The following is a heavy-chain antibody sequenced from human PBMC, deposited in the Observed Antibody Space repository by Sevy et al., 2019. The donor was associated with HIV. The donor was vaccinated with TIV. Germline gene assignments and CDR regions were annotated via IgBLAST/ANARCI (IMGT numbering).Heavy chain of an antibody. CDR1: GFTFSDHY. J-gene: IGHJ4*02. D-gene: IGHD6-13*01. CDR3: ATHAGIAAAGRVFDY. Sequence: VGSLRLSCAASGFTFSDHYMEWVRQAPGKGLEWVGRTRNKADSYTTEYAASVKGRFTTSRDDSKNSLYLQMNSLKTEDTAVYYCATHAGIAAAGRVFDYWGQGSLVTVSS. CDR2: TRNKADSYTT. V-gene: IGHV3-72*01.